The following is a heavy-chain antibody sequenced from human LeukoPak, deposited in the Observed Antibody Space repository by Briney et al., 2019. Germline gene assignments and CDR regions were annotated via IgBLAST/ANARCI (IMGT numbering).Heavy chain of an antibody. V-gene: IGHV1-69*05. CDR2: IIPIFGTA. CDR1: GGTFSSYA. Sequence: SVKVSCKASGGTFSSYAISWVRQAPGQGLEWMGGIIPIFGTANYAQKFQGRVTITTDESTSTAYMELSSLRSEDTAVYYCALKITYYYDSSGYYSEYYFDYWGQGTLVTVSS. D-gene: IGHD3-22*01. J-gene: IGHJ4*02. CDR3: ALKITYYYDSSGYYSEYYFDY.